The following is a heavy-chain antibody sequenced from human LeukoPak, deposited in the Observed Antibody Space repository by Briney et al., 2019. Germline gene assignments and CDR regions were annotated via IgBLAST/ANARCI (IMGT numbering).Heavy chain of an antibody. D-gene: IGHD2-2*02. CDR1: GYSFSGHG. J-gene: IGHJ6*02. V-gene: IGHV1-18*01. CDR3: ARPGADCGSAGCYTYPYYGLDV. CDR2: ISAYNGNT. Sequence: ASVKVSCKASGYSFSGHGITWVRRAPGQGLEWMGWISAYNGNTKYAQNLQGRVTMTTDISTSTAYMELWSLRSDDTAVYYCARPGADCGSAGCYTYPYYGLDVWGQGTTVTVSS.